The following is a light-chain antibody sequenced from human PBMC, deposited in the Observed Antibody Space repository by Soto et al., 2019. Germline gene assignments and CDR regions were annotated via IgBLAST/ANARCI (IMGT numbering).Light chain of an antibody. J-gene: IGKJ1*01. CDR3: QQYNNWPWT. CDR1: QSVSSN. V-gene: IGKV3-15*01. CDR2: GAS. Sequence: EIVMTQSPATLSVSPGERATLSCRASQSVSSNLVWYQQKPGQAPRLLIYGASTSATGIPARFSGSGSGTEFTLTISSLQSEDFAVYYCQQYNNWPWTFGQGTKVEIK.